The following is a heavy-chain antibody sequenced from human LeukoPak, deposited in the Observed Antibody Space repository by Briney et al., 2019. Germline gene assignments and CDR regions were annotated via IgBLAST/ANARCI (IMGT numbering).Heavy chain of an antibody. D-gene: IGHD3-10*01. Sequence: ASVKVSCKASGYTFIGYYMHWVRQAPGQGLEWMGWINPNSGGTNYAQKLQGRVTMTRDSSISTAYMELSRLRSDDTAIYYCARYSVVISEWGQGTLVTVSS. J-gene: IGHJ4*02. V-gene: IGHV1-2*02. CDR1: GYTFIGYY. CDR3: ARYSVVISE. CDR2: INPNSGGT.